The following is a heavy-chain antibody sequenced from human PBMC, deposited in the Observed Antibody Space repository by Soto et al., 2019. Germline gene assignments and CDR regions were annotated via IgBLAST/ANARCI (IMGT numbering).Heavy chain of an antibody. D-gene: IGHD3-9*01. Sequence: QVQLVQSGAEVKKPGASVKVSCKASGYTFTSYGISWVRQAPGQGLEWMGWISAYNGNTNYAQKLQGRVTMTTDTSTSTAYMELRSLRSDDTAVYYCARDHPVLRYFDWLSYYYGMDVWGQGTTVTVSS. CDR3: ARDHPVLRYFDWLSYYYGMDV. J-gene: IGHJ6*02. CDR1: GYTFTSYG. V-gene: IGHV1-18*01. CDR2: ISAYNGNT.